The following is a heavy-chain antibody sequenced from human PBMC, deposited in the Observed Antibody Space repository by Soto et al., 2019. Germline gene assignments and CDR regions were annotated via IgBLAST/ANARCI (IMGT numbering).Heavy chain of an antibody. Sequence: VSGPTLVNPTQTLTLTCTFSGFSLSTSGMCVSWIRQPPGKALEWLALIDWDDDKYYSTSLKTRLTISKDTSKNQVVLTMTNMDPVDTATYYCARSIAARPRTQSFDYWGQGTLVTVSS. CDR2: IDWDDDK. CDR3: ARSIAARPRTQSFDY. CDR1: GFSLSTSGMC. D-gene: IGHD6-6*01. V-gene: IGHV2-70*01. J-gene: IGHJ4*02.